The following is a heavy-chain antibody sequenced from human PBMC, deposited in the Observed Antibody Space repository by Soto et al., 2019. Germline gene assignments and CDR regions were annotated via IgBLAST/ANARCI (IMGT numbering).Heavy chain of an antibody. J-gene: IGHJ4*02. CDR3: ARDESSGYYFDY. V-gene: IGHV4-31*03. D-gene: IGHD3-22*01. CDR2: IYYSGST. Sequence: SETLSLTGTVSGGSISSGCYYWSWIRQHPGKGLEWIGYIYYSGSTYYNPSLKSRVTISVDTSKNQFSLKLSSVTAADTAVYYCARDESSGYYFDYWGQGTL. CDR1: GGSISSGCYY.